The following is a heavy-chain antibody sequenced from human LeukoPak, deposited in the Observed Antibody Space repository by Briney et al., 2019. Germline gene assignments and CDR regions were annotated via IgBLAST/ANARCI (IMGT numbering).Heavy chain of an antibody. CDR1: GGPISSSGYY. J-gene: IGHJ4*02. D-gene: IGHD6-6*01. V-gene: IGHV4-39*07. CDR3: ARVGTIAARTGHYFDY. CDR2: IYYSGIT. Sequence: SETLSLXCTVSGGPISSSGYYWGWIRQPPGKGLEWIASIYYSGITYYNPSLKSRVTMSVDTSKNQFSLKLSSVTAADTAVYYCARVGTIAARTGHYFDYWGQGTLVTVSS.